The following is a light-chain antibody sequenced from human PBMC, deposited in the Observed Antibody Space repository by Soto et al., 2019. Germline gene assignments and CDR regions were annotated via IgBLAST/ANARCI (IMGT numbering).Light chain of an antibody. J-gene: IGKJ1*01. Sequence: DIQMTQSPSTVSASVGERVTITCRASQSVGNWLAWYQHKPGKAPKLLIYDASSLESGLPSRFSGSGSGTEFILTISSLQPDDFATYYCQQYDSYSWTFGQGTKVDIK. CDR2: DAS. CDR1: QSVGNW. CDR3: QQYDSYSWT. V-gene: IGKV1-5*01.